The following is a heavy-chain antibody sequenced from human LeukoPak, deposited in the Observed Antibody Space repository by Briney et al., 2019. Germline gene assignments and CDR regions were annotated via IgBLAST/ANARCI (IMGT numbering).Heavy chain of an antibody. CDR2: ILFDGGNK. CDR1: GFTFSSYA. Sequence: GGSLRLSCAVSGFTFSSYAMHWVRQAPRRGLEWVAVILFDGGNKYYADSVKGRFTISRDNSKNTLYLQMNSLRPEDTAVYYCARDRVIVVDRNGMDAWGQGTTVTVSS. D-gene: IGHD3-22*01. CDR3: ARDRVIVVDRNGMDA. V-gene: IGHV3-30-3*01. J-gene: IGHJ6*02.